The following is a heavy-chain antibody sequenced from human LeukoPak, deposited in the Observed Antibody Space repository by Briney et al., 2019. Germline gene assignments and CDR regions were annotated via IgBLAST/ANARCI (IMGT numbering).Heavy chain of an antibody. CDR1: GYSISSGYY. CDR3: ATLGCNSPSCRSSDY. D-gene: IGHD2-2*01. CDR2: IYHSGGT. J-gene: IGHJ4*02. Sequence: PSETLSLTCTVSGYSISSGYYWGWIRQPPGKGLEWIGSIYHSGGTYYNPSLKSRVTISVDTSKNQFSLKLSSVTAADTAVYYCATLGCNSPSCRSSDYWGQGTLVTVSS. V-gene: IGHV4-38-2*02.